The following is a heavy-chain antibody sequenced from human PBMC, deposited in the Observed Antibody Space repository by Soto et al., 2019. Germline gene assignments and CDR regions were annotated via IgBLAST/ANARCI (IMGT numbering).Heavy chain of an antibody. D-gene: IGHD6-6*01. CDR2: ISFDGRNK. J-gene: IGHJ6*02. CDR3: AGGGDISARPEWDSSCGVDV. CDR1: GFTFRNYA. Sequence: QVQLVESGGGVVQPGRSLRVSCAASGFTFRNYAIHWVRQAPGKGLEWVAVISFDGRNKYYADSVKGRFTISRDNSKNTLYREMNSMRGEDTAVYYCAGGGDISARPEWDSSCGVDVWGQGTSVTVSS. V-gene: IGHV3-30*04.